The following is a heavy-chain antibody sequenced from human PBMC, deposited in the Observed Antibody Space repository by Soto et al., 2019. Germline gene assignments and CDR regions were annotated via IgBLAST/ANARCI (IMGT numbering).Heavy chain of an antibody. V-gene: IGHV3-23*01. Sequence: GGSLRLSCAASGFTFISDAMSWVRQAPGKGMEWVAAISGSGGSTYYADSVKGRFTISRDNSKSTLYLQMNSLRAEDTALYYCAKGRSYYYYYGVDVWGHGTTVTVSS. CDR2: ISGSGGST. CDR3: AKGRSYYYYYGVDV. CDR1: GFTFISDA. J-gene: IGHJ6*02.